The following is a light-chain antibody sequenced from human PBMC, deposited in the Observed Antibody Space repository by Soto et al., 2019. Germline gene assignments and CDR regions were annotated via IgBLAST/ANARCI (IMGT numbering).Light chain of an antibody. J-gene: IGLJ1*01. CDR3: SSYTSSSLYV. CDR1: SSDVGGYSY. CDR2: DVS. Sequence: QSLLTQPASVFGSPGQSITISCTGTSSDVGGYSYVSWYQQLPGKAPKLMIYDVSDRPSGVSNRFSGSKSGNTASLTISGLQAEDEADYYCSSYTSSSLYVFGTGTKVTVL. V-gene: IGLV2-14*01.